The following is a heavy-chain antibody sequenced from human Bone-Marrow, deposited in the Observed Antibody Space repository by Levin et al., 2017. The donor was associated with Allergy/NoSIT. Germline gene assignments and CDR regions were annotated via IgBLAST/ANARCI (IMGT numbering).Heavy chain of an antibody. Sequence: GGSLRLSCVASGLTFSDYAMHWVRQAPGRGLEWVSIISYDGSEKYYADSVKGRFTISRDDSKNTVYLQMNSLRPEDTAVYYCARPWSGALDYWGQGTRVTVSS. CDR2: ISYDGSEK. V-gene: IGHV3-30-3*01. J-gene: IGHJ4*02. CDR3: ARPWSGALDY. CDR1: GLTFSDYA. D-gene: IGHD1-26*01.